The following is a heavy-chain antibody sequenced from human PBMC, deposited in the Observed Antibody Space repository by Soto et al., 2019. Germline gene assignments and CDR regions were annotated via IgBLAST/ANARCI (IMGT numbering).Heavy chain of an antibody. J-gene: IGHJ4*02. D-gene: IGHD6-19*01. CDR1: GFTFSSYG. Sequence: GGSLRLSCAASGFTFSSYGMHWVRQAPGKGLEWVAVISYDGSNKYYADSVKGRFTISRDNSKNTLYLQMNSLRAEDTAVYYSAKEPVDGQYLYYFDHWGEGT. V-gene: IGHV3-30*18. CDR2: ISYDGSNK. CDR3: AKEPVDGQYLYYFDH.